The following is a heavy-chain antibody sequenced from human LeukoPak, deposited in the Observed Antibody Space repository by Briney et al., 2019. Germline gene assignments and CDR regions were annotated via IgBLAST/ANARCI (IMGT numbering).Heavy chain of an antibody. CDR2: IKQDGSQR. D-gene: IGHD3-22*01. CDR1: GFTFSSYW. Sequence: PGGSLRLSCAASGFTFSSYWMTWVRQAPGKGLEWVANIKQDGSQRFYVDSVKGRFTISRDNAKNSLYLQMSSLRAEDTAVYYRARHYDSSGYSLDYWGQGTLVTVSS. V-gene: IGHV3-7*01. J-gene: IGHJ4*02. CDR3: ARHYDSSGYSLDY.